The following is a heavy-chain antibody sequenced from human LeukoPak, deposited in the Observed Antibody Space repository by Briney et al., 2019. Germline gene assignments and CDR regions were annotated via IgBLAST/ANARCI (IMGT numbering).Heavy chain of an antibody. CDR2: INTNTGNP. D-gene: IGHD3-22*01. CDR3: WDAFDI. J-gene: IGHJ3*02. Sequence: GASVKVSCKASAYTFTSYGIGWVRQAPGQGLEWMGWINTNTGNPTYAQGFTERFVFSLDTSVSTAYYCARVVDYYDSSGPRGWDAFDIWGQGTMVTVSS. CDR1: AYTFTSYG. V-gene: IGHV7-4-1*01.